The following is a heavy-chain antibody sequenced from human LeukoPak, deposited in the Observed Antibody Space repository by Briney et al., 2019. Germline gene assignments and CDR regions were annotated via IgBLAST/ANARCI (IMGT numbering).Heavy chain of an antibody. CDR3: ARQDNLPDAFDI. Sequence: SVKVSCKASGGTFSSYAISWVRQAPGQGLEWMGGIIPIFGTANYAQKFQGRVTITADESTSTAYMELSSLRSEDTAVYYCARQDNLPDAFDIWGQGTMVTVSS. V-gene: IGHV1-69*13. CDR2: IIPIFGTA. D-gene: IGHD1-14*01. CDR1: GGTFSSYA. J-gene: IGHJ3*02.